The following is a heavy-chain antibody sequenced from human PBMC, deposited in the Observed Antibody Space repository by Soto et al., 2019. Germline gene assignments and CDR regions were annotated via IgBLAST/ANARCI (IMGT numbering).Heavy chain of an antibody. CDR2: IGAYNGNT. CDR3: ARWISTWPDNWFDP. CDR1: GYNFNTYG. Sequence: QVQLVQSGAEVKKPGASVKVSCKASGYNFNTYGFSWVRQAPGQGLEWVGWIGAYNGNTKYAQNFHGRVTITTDTSTRTAYMELRSLTSDDTAVYYCARWISTWPDNWFDPWGQGTLVTVSS. J-gene: IGHJ5*02. D-gene: IGHD6-13*01. V-gene: IGHV1-18*01.